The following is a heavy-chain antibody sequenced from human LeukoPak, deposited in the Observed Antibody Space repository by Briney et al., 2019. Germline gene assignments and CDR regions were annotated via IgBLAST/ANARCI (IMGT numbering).Heavy chain of an antibody. CDR3: VKVMRLTKVTAGYFDY. CDR2: LRGSDDST. D-gene: IGHD4-17*01. CDR1: GFTFSSYA. Sequence: GGSLRLSCAASGFTFSSYAIRWVRQAPGKGLEWVSALRGSDDSTFYADSVKGRFTISRDSSKNTVFLQMNSLRAEDTAVYYCVKVMRLTKVTAGYFDYWGQGTLVSVSS. V-gene: IGHV3-23*01. J-gene: IGHJ4*02.